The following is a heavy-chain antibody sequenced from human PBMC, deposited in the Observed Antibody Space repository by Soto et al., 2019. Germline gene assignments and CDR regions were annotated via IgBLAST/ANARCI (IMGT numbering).Heavy chain of an antibody. J-gene: IGHJ4*02. CDR3: ARRWGAAFDY. D-gene: IGHD1-26*01. V-gene: IGHV4-59*08. CDR2: IYYSGST. Sequence: LSLTCAVSGGSISSYYWSWIRQPPGKGLEWIGYIYYSGSTNYNPSLKSRVTISVDTSNNQFSLKLSSVTAADTAVYYCARRWGAAFDYWGQGTLVTVSS. CDR1: GGSISSYY.